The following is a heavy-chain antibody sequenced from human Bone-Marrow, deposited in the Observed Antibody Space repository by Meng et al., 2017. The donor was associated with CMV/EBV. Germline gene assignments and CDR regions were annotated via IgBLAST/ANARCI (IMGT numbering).Heavy chain of an antibody. D-gene: IGHD6-13*01. CDR3: AGAPSVGAAAVLDY. V-gene: IGHV4-61*01. J-gene: IGHJ4*02. Sequence: SETLSLTCTVSGYSISSGYYWSWIRQPPGKGLEWIGYIYYSGSTNYNPSLKSRVTISVDTSKNQFSLKLSSVTAADTAVYYCAGAPSVGAAAVLDYWGQGTLVTVSS. CDR1: GYSISSGYY. CDR2: IYYSGST.